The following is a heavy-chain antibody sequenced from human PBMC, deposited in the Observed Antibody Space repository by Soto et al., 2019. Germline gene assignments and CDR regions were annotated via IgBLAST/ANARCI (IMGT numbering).Heavy chain of an antibody. CDR2: IFYSGST. D-gene: IGHD3-10*01. V-gene: IGHV4-39*07. Sequence: TLPHPRTVSAGTTSRSKHYGGWIRQPPGKGLEWIGSIFYSGSTYYNPSLKSRAIISGDTSKNQFSLKLTSVTAEDTALYFCASSSLRRSGDLFLRLDVWLQWTTVT. J-gene: IGHJ6*01. CDR3: ASSSLRRSGDLFLRLDV. CDR1: AGTTSRSKHY.